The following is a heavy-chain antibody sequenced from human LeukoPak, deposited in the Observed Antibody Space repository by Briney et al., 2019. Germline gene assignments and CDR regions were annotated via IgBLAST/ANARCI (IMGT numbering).Heavy chain of an antibody. V-gene: IGHV1-69*13. J-gene: IGHJ4*02. CDR3: ARDSYYYDSSGYYIGGYYFDY. CDR2: IIPIFGTA. CDR1: GGTFSSYA. D-gene: IGHD3-22*01. Sequence: GASVKVSCKASGGTFSSYAISWVRQAPGQGLEWMGGIIPIFGTANYAQKFQGRVTITADESTSTAYMELSSLRSEDTAVYYCARDSYYYDSSGYYIGGYYFDYWGQGTLVTVSS.